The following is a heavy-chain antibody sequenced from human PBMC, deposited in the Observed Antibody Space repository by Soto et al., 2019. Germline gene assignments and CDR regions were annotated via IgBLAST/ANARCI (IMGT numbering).Heavy chain of an antibody. CDR2: INADGGST. J-gene: IGHJ4*02. Sequence: EVQLVASGGASVQPGGSLRLSCAASGFAFSSYWMHWVRQTPGKGLLWVARINADGGSTNYAESVKGRFTISRDNTKKTLYLQMDSLGAEDSAVYYCGRAWAFYDSVDYWGQGNRMAVSS. CDR3: GRAWAFYDSVDY. V-gene: IGHV3-74*01. CDR1: GFAFSSYW. D-gene: IGHD3-22*01.